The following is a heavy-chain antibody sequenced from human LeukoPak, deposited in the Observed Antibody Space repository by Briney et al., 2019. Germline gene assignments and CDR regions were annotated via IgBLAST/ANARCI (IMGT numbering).Heavy chain of an antibody. Sequence: RSSETLSLTCTVSGGSISSSSYYWGWIRQRPGKGLEWIGSIYYSGSTYYNLSLKSRVTISVDTSKNQFSLKLSSVTAADTAVYYCARHLRANYYDSSGSTREVGAFDIWGQGTMVTVSS. J-gene: IGHJ3*02. D-gene: IGHD3-22*01. CDR2: IYYSGST. CDR3: ARHLRANYYDSSGSTREVGAFDI. V-gene: IGHV4-39*01. CDR1: GGSISSSSYY.